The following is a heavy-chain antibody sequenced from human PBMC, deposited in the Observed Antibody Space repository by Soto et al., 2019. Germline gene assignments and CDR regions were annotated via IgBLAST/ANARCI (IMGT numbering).Heavy chain of an antibody. D-gene: IGHD1-26*01. Sequence: DVQLLESGGALVQPGGSLRLSCVVSGFIFSSSAMNWVRQAPGKGLEWVSTISGSGVPKYYADSVKGRFTISRDNSNNTVSLQMNSLRAEDAAVYYCAKDRSPGATTWNVYWGQGTLVTVSS. V-gene: IGHV3-23*01. CDR3: AKDRSPGATTWNVY. CDR1: GFIFSSSA. J-gene: IGHJ4*02. CDR2: ISGSGVPK.